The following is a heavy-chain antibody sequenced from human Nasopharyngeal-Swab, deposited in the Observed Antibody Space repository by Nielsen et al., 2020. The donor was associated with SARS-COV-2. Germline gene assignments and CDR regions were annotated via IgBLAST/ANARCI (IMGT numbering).Heavy chain of an antibody. D-gene: IGHD6-13*01. CDR2: INHSGST. CDR3: ARDPYAYSSSWYDDSGYFDY. J-gene: IGHJ4*02. V-gene: IGHV4-34*01. Sequence: RQAPGKGLEWIGEINHSGSTNYNPSLKSRVTISVDTSKNQFSLKLSSVTAADTAVYYCARDPYAYSSSWYDDSGYFDYWGQGTLVTVSS.